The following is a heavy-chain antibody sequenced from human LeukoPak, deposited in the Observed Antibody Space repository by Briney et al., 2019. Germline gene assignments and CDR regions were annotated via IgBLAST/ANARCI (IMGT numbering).Heavy chain of an antibody. CDR1: GFTFSSNY. CDR2: IYSGGST. J-gene: IGHJ4*02. Sequence: GGSLRLSCAASGFTFSSNYMSWVRQAPGKGLEWVSVIYSGGSTYYADSVKGRFTISRDNSKNTLYLQMNSLRAEDTAVYYCAREDTWGVFDYWGQGTLVTVSS. CDR3: AREDTWGVFDY. V-gene: IGHV3-66*02. D-gene: IGHD3-16*01.